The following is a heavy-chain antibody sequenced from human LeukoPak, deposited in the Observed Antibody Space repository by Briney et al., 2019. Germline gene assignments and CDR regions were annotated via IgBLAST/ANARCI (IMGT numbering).Heavy chain of an antibody. D-gene: IGHD5-18*01. CDR2: ISGDGSST. J-gene: IGHJ4*02. Sequence: PGGSLRLSCAASGFTFDGYAMHWVRQAPGKGLEWVSLISGDGSSTYYGDSVKGRFTISRDNSKNSLYLQMNSLRTEDTALYYCARVRTAMEIGAYWGQGTLVTVSS. CDR1: GFTFDGYA. CDR3: ARVRTAMEIGAY. V-gene: IGHV3-43*02.